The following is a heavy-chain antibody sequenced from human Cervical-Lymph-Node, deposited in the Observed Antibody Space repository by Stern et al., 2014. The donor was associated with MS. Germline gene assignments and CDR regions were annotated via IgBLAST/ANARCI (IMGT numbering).Heavy chain of an antibody. D-gene: IGHD1-26*01. CDR1: GYTFTAYF. J-gene: IGHJ4*02. CDR3: ARDRGSYSDY. CDR2: ISPKTGSA. V-gene: IGHV1-2*02. Sequence: QMQLVQSGAEVERPGASVKVSCKASGYTFTAYFLHWVRQAPGQGLEWMGWISPKTGSATYAQKFQDSVTMTRDTSINTGYMEVSSLRSDDTAVYYCARDRGSYSDYWGQGTLVAVSS.